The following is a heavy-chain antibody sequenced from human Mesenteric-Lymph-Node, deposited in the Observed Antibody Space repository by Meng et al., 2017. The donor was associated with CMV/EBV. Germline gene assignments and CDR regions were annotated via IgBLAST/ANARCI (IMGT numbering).Heavy chain of an antibody. Sequence: QVQLVHSGAEVKKPGSSVKVSCKASGYTFIDHYINWVRQAPGQGLEWMGRIKPKTGGRSYAQNFQGRVTMTRDTSINTAYMEVNRLNSDDTAMYYCARDRDTDWYSPFDYWGPGTLVTVSS. CDR1: GYTFIDHY. V-gene: IGHV1-2*06. CDR2: IKPKTGGR. D-gene: IGHD3-9*01. CDR3: ARDRDTDWYSPFDY. J-gene: IGHJ4*02.